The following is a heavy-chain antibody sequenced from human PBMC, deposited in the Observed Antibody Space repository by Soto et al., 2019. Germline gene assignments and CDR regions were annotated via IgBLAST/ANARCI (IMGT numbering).Heavy chain of an antibody. D-gene: IGHD2-15*01. J-gene: IGHJ3*02. CDR3: AKVGYCSGGSCFVSGAFDI. V-gene: IGHV3-23*01. CDR1: GFTFSSYA. Sequence: PGGSLRLSCAASGFTFSSYAMSWVRQAPGKGLEWVSAISGSGGSTYYADSVKGRFTISRDNSKNTLYLQMNSLRAEDTAVYYCAKVGYCSGGSCFVSGAFDIWGQGTMVTVSS. CDR2: ISGSGGST.